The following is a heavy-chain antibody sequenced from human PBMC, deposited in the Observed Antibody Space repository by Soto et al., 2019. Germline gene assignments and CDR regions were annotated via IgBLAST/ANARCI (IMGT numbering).Heavy chain of an antibody. CDR1: GFTFSSYS. V-gene: IGHV3-21*01. CDR3: ARDWSSAGSRYLFDY. D-gene: IGHD3-10*01. Sequence: VQLVESGGGLVKPGGSLRLSCAASGFTFSSYSMNWVRQAPGKGLEWVSSISSSSSYIYYADSVKGRFTISRDNAKNSLYLQMNSLRAEDTAVYYCARDWSSAGSRYLFDYWGQGTLVTVSS. J-gene: IGHJ4*02. CDR2: ISSSSSYI.